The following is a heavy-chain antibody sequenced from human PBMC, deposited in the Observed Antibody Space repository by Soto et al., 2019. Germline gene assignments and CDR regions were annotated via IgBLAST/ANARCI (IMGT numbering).Heavy chain of an antibody. Sequence: GGSLRLSCAASGFPFSNAWMNWVRQAPGKGLEWVGRIKSKTDGGTTDYAAPVKGRFTISRDDSKNTLYLQMNSLKTEDTAVYFCARVQIQQLENFFDYWGQGTLVTVSS. V-gene: IGHV3-15*07. CDR2: IKSKTDGGTT. CDR3: ARVQIQQLENFFDY. D-gene: IGHD3-3*01. J-gene: IGHJ4*02. CDR1: GFPFSNAW.